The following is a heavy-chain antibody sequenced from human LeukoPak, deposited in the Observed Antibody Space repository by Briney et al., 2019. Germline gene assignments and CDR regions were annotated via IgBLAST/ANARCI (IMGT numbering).Heavy chain of an antibody. Sequence: GGSLRLSCAASGFTFSSYGMSWVRQAPGKGLEWVAAISVSGGSTNYADPVKGRFTISRDNSKNTLYLQMNSLRAEDTAVYYCAKVFFMDYWGQGTLVTVSS. V-gene: IGHV3-23*01. CDR2: ISVSGGST. CDR3: AKVFFMDY. CDR1: GFTFSSYG. J-gene: IGHJ4*02. D-gene: IGHD2-8*01.